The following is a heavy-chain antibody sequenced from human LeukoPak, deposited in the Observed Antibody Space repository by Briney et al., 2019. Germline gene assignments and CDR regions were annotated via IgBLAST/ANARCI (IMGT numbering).Heavy chain of an antibody. CDR3: ARPYGDYYFDY. J-gene: IGHJ4*02. CDR2: IWYGGSNK. CDR1: GFTFNSFA. Sequence: GGSLRLSCAASGFTFNSFAMHWVRQAPGKGLEWVAVIWYGGSNKYYADSVKGRFIISRDNSKNTVYLQMNSLRAEDSAVYYCARPYGDYYFDYWGQGTLVTVSS. D-gene: IGHD4-17*01. V-gene: IGHV3-33*01.